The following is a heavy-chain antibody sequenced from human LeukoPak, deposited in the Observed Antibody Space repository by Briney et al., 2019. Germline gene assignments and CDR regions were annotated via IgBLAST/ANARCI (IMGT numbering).Heavy chain of an antibody. CDR1: EFTFSTYW. CDR2: IKQDGSEK. Sequence: GGSLRLSCEASEFTFSTYWMSWLRQAPGKGLERVANIKQDGSEKYYVDSVKGRFIISRDNAENSLYLQMNSLRAEDTAVYYCARVARHPTSPYYFDYWGQGTLVTVSS. CDR3: ARVARHPTSPYYFDY. J-gene: IGHJ4*02. V-gene: IGHV3-7*01.